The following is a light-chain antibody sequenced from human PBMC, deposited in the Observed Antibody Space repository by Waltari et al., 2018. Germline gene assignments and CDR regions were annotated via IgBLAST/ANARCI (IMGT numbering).Light chain of an antibody. V-gene: IGKV1-39*01. CDR2: AAS. CDR1: QSINRY. CDR3: QQSYGTPPT. Sequence: DIQITQSPSSLSASVGDRDTITCRASQSINRYLHWYQQKPGKAPKLLIYAASSLQSGVPSRFSVSGSGTDFTLTISSLQPEDFATYYCQQSYGTPPTFGQGTKVEIK. J-gene: IGKJ1*01.